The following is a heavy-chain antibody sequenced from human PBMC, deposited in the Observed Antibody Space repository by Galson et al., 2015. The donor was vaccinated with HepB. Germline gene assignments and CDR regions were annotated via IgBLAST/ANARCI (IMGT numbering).Heavy chain of an antibody. CDR2: ISGSGGST. CDR1: GFTFSSYA. Sequence: SLRLSCAASGFTFSSYAMSWVRQAPGKGLEWVSAISGSGGSTYYADSVKGRFTISRDNSKNTLYLQMNSLRAEDTAVYYCAKSLDRGWVVPMGGGFDYWGQGTLVSVSS. CDR3: AKSLDRGWVVPMGGGFDY. J-gene: IGHJ4*02. V-gene: IGHV3-23*01. D-gene: IGHD2-15*01.